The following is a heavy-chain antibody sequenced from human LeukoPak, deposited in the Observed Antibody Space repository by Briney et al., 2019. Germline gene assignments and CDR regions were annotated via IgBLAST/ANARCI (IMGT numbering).Heavy chain of an antibody. CDR3: ARSGSYYAPFDY. D-gene: IGHD1-26*01. CDR2: IYYSGST. V-gene: IGHV4-59*01. J-gene: IGHJ4*02. CDR1: GGPISSYY. Sequence: SETLSLTCTVSGGPISSYYWSWIRQPPGKGLEWIGYIYYSGSTNYNPSLKSRVTISVDTSKNQFSLKLSSVTAADTAVYYCARSGSYYAPFDYWGQGTLVTVSS.